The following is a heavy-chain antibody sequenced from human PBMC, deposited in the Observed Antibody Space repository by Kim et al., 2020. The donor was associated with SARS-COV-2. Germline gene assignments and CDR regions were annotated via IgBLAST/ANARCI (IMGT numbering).Heavy chain of an antibody. CDR2: IWYDGSNK. V-gene: IGHV3-33*06. CDR1: GFTFSSYG. J-gene: IGHJ4*02. CDR3: AKDLRRDYGAYQGVDY. D-gene: IGHD4-17*01. Sequence: GGSLRLSCAASGFTFSSYGMHWVRQAPGKGLEWVAVIWYDGSNKYYADSVKGRFTISRDNSKNTLYLQMNSLRAEDTAVYYCAKDLRRDYGAYQGVDYWGQGTLVTVSS.